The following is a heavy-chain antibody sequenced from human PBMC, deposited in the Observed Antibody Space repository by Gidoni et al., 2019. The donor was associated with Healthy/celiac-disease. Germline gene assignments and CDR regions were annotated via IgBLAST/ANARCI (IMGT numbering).Heavy chain of an antibody. Sequence: EVQLVESGGGLVQPGRSLRLSCAASGFTFDDYAMHWVRQAPGKGLEWVSGISWNSGSIGYADSVKGRFTISRDNAKNSPYLQMNSLRAEDTALYYCAKEPPGDCSGGSCFGTYGMDVWGQGTTVTVSS. CDR2: ISWNSGSI. CDR1: GFTFDDYA. CDR3: AKEPPGDCSGGSCFGTYGMDV. D-gene: IGHD2-15*01. J-gene: IGHJ6*02. V-gene: IGHV3-9*01.